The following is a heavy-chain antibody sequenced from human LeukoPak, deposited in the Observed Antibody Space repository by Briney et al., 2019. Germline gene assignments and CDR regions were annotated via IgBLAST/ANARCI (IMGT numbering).Heavy chain of an antibody. CDR2: IYTSGST. V-gene: IGHV4-4*07. D-gene: IGHD3-3*01. J-gene: IGHJ5*02. CDR1: GGSISSYY. CDR3: ARASIFGVVGNWFDP. Sequence: SETLSLTCTVSGGSISSYYWSWIRQPAGKGLEWIGRIYTSGSTNYNPSLKSRVTMSVDTSKNQFSLKLSSVTAADTAVYYCARASIFGVVGNWFDPWGQGTLVTVSS.